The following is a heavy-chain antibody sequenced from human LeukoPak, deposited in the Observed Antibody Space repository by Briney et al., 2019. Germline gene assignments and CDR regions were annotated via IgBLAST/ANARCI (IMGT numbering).Heavy chain of an antibody. CDR3: ASTMVRQGEVWFDP. Sequence: SETLSLTCTVSGGSISGSSCYWGWIRQPPGKGLEWIGNIDYFGTTYYNPSLKSRVTISVATSKDQLSLKLTSVTGADTAVYYCASTMVRQGEVWFDPWGQGTLVTVSS. CDR1: GGSISGSSCY. D-gene: IGHD3-10*01. J-gene: IGHJ5*02. V-gene: IGHV4-39*01. CDR2: IDYFGTT.